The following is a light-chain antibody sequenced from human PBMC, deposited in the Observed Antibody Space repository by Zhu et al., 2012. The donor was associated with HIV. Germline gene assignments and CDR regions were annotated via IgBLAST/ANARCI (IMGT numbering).Light chain of an antibody. V-gene: IGKV1-39*02. Sequence: DIQLTQSPSFLSASVGDRVTITCRASQTISRYLNWYQQKPGKAPKLLIYAASSLQSGVPSRFSGSGSGTDFTLTISSLEPEDFALYYCQQRSSWPLTFGGGTKVEIK. CDR3: QQRSSWPLT. CDR2: AAS. J-gene: IGKJ4*01. CDR1: QTISRY.